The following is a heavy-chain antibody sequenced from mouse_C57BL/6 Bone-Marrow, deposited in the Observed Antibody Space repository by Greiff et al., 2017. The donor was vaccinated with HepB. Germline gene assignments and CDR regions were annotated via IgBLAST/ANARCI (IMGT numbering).Heavy chain of an antibody. CDR1: GFTFSSYG. J-gene: IGHJ1*03. D-gene: IGHD2-4*01. V-gene: IGHV5-6*01. CDR3: ARHPITTGEGTYVDV. CDR2: ISSGGSYT. Sequence: EVQGVESGGDLVKPGGSLKLSCAASGFTFSSYGMSWVRQTPDKRLEWVATISSGGSYTYYPDSVKGRFTISRDNAKNTLYLQMSSLKSEDTAMYYCARHPITTGEGTYVDVWGTGTTVTVSS.